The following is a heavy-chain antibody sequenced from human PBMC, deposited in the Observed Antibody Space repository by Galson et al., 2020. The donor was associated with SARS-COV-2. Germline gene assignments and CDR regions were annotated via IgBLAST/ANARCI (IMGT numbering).Heavy chain of an antibody. D-gene: IGHD3-9*01. CDR2: ISGSGGST. CDR1: GFTFSSYA. V-gene: IGHV3-23*01. Sequence: GGSLRLSCAASGFTFSSYAISWVRQAPGKGLEWVSAISGSGGSTYYADSVKGRFTISRDNSKNTLYLQMNSLRAEDTAVYYCAVTELLRYFDWLLSPGNAFDIWGQGTMVTVSS. CDR3: AVTELLRYFDWLLSPGNAFDI. J-gene: IGHJ3*02.